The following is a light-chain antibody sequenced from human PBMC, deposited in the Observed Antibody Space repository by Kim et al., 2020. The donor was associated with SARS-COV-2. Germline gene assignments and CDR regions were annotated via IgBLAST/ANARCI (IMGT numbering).Light chain of an antibody. CDR2: DAS. V-gene: IGKV3D-20*01. CDR3: QQYGSSPRII. CDR1: QPIRTTD. Sequence: ERAPLDTGVTQPIRTTDLAWYQPKRGPAPRLLIEDASARATGFPDRFSGSGSGTDFTLTISRLETEDFAVYYCQQYGSSPRIIFGEGTKLEI. J-gene: IGKJ4*01.